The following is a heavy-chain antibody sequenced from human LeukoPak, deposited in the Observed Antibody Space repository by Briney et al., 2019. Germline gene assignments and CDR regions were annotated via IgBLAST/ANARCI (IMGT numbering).Heavy chain of an antibody. CDR2: INPVDGST. CDR1: GYIFSSHQ. D-gene: IGHD3-9*01. Sequence: ASVKASCKASGYIFSSHQMHWVRQAPGQGLEWVGIINPVDGSTAYAQKFRGRITMTRDLSTSTVYMELSGLRSADMAVYFCARDLRGGLLNGYYLDTWGQGTLLTVSS. CDR3: ARDLRGGLLNGYYLDT. J-gene: IGHJ4*02. V-gene: IGHV1-46*01.